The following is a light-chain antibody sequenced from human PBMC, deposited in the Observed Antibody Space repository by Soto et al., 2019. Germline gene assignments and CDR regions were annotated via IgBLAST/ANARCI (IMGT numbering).Light chain of an antibody. CDR1: QSISSW. V-gene: IGKV1-5*03. CDR3: QHYSSFPYT. CDR2: KAS. J-gene: IGKJ2*01. Sequence: DIPMTQSPSTLSASVGDRVTITCRASQSISSWLAWYQQKPGKAPYLLIYKASILESGGPSRFSGSGSGTEFALTISSRQPHDFATYYCQHYSSFPYTFGQGTKLEIK.